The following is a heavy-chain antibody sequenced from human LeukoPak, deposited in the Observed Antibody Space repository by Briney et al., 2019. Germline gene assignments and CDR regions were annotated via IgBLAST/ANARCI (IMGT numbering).Heavy chain of an antibody. Sequence: GRSLRLSCAASGFTFSSYAMHWVRQAPGKGLEWVAVISYDGSNKYYADSVKGRFTISRDNSKNTLYLQMNSLRAEDTAVYYCASLEMATNWGQGTLVTVSS. V-gene: IGHV3-30*14. D-gene: IGHD5-24*01. CDR3: ASLEMATN. J-gene: IGHJ4*02. CDR2: ISYDGSNK. CDR1: GFTFSSYA.